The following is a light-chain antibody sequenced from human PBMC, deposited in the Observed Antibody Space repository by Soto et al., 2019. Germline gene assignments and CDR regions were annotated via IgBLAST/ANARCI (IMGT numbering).Light chain of an antibody. CDR3: QHYSSVWA. CDR2: DAS. V-gene: IGKV1-5*01. J-gene: IGKJ1*01. CDR1: QSISSG. Sequence: DIQMTQSPSTLSSSVGDRVTITCRASQSISSGLAWYQQKPGKAPNLLIYDASTLESGVPSRFSGSGSGTEFTLTISCLHPDDFATYYCQHYSSVWAFGQGTKVDI.